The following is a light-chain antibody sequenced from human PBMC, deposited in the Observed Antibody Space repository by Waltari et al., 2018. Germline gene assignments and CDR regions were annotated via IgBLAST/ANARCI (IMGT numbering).Light chain of an antibody. V-gene: IGKV3-15*01. CDR3: QQYNKWPPYT. Sequence: EIVMTQSPATLSVSPGARATLSCGASQSVGSDLAWYQQKPGQAPSLLIYGASTRVTGVPARFSGSGSGTEFTLTISSLQSEDFAVYYCQQYNKWPPYTFGQGTKLEIK. CDR1: QSVGSD. CDR2: GAS. J-gene: IGKJ2*01.